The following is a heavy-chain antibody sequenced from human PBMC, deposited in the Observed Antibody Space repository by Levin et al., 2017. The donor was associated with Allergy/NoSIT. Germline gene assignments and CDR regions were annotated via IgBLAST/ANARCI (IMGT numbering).Heavy chain of an antibody. J-gene: IGHJ4*02. CDR1: GFTFSGYS. V-gene: IGHV3-48*01. CDR3: ARDGISWYSSSWCFDY. D-gene: IGHD6-13*01. Sequence: PGGSLRLSCAASGFTFSGYSMNWVRQAPGKGLEWVSYISSSSSTIYYADSVKGRFTISRDNAKNSLFLQMNSLRAEDTAVYYCARDGISWYSSSWCFDYWGQGTLVTVSS. CDR2: ISSSSSTI.